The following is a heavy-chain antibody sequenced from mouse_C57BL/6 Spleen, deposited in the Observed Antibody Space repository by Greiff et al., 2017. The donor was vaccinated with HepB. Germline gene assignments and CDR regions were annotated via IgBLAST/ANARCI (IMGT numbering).Heavy chain of an antibody. CDR2: IDPSDSYT. Sequence: QVQLQQPGAELVKPGASVKLSCKASGYTFTSYWMQWVKQRPGQGLEWIGEIDPSDSYTNYNQKFKGKATLTVDTSSSTAYMQLSSLTSEDSAVYYCARYRGNYYAMDYWGQGTSVTVSS. V-gene: IGHV1-50*01. J-gene: IGHJ4*01. CDR3: ARYRGNYYAMDY. CDR1: GYTFTSYW. D-gene: IGHD2-1*01.